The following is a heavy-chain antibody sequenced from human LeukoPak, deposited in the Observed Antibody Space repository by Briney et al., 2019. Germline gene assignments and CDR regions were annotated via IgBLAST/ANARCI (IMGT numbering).Heavy chain of an antibody. CDR1: GYTFTGYY. CDR2: VNPNSGGT. CDR3: ARVDTVSFYYGTDV. V-gene: IGHV1-2*02. Sequence: ASVKVSCKASGYTFTGYYMHWVRQAPGQGLEWMGWVNPNSGGTNYAQKFQGRVTMTRDTSISTAYMELRRLRSDDTAVYYCARVDTVSFYYGTDVWGQGTTVTVSS. D-gene: IGHD2-2*03. J-gene: IGHJ6*02.